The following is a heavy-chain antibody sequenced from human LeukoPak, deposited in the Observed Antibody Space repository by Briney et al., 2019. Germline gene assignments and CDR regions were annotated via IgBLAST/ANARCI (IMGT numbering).Heavy chain of an antibody. Sequence: PSETLSLTCTVSGGSISSYYWSWIRQPPGKGLEWIGYIYYTGSTNYNPSLKSRVTISVDTPKKLLSLKVTSVTAADTAVYYCAVRSRSRAFDYWIQVTLVIVSS. J-gene: IGHJ4*02. CDR3: AVRSRSRAFDY. D-gene: IGHD3-10*01. CDR1: GGSISSYY. CDR2: IYYTGST. V-gene: IGHV4-59*01.